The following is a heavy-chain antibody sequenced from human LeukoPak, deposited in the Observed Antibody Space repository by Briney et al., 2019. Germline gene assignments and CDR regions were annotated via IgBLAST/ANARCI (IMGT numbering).Heavy chain of an antibody. V-gene: IGHV4-4*02. CDR2: IYHSGST. Sequence: PSETLSLTCAVSGGSISSSNWWSWVRQPPGKGLEWIGEIYHSGSTNYNPSLKSRVTISVDTSKNQFSLKLSSVTAADTAVYYCARGLQLWLPDYWGQGTLVTVSS. CDR3: ARGLQLWLPDY. J-gene: IGHJ4*02. CDR1: GGSISSSNW. D-gene: IGHD5-18*01.